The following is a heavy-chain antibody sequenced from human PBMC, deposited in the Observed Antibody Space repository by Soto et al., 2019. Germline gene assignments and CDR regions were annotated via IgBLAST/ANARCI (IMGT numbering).Heavy chain of an antibody. CDR2: INPSGGST. Sequence: QVQLVQSGAEVKKPGASVKVSCKASGYTFTGHYIHWLRQAPGQGPEWMGIINPSGGSTSYAEKFQGGVTLTRDPSISTVYMELRGLRSEDSAVYYCARAGPYCGGDCYTREHNWFDPWGQGTLVTVSS. CDR1: GYTFTGHY. V-gene: IGHV1-46*01. CDR3: ARAGPYCGGDCYTREHNWFDP. D-gene: IGHD2-21*02. J-gene: IGHJ5*02.